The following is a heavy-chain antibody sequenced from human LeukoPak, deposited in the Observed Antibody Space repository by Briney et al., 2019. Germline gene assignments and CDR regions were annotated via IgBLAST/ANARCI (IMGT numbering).Heavy chain of an antibody. D-gene: IGHD2-2*01. CDR1: GFTFSSHA. J-gene: IGHJ6*03. V-gene: IGHV3-23*01. CDR2: FSGSNNYT. CDR3: AKSSSLSGGYFYYMDV. Sequence: GGSLRLSCAASGFTFSSHAMNWVRQVPGKGLEWVSAFSGSNNYTYYADSVKGRFTISRDNSKNTLYLQMNTLRAEDTAVYYCAKSSSLSGGYFYYMDVWGKGTTVTVSS.